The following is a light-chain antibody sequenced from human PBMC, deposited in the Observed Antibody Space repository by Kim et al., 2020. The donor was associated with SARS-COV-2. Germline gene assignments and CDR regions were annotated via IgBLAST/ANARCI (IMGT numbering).Light chain of an antibody. Sequence: AIQLTQSPSSLSASVGDRVTITCRASQGINSALAWYQQKPGKAPKLLIYDASSLESGVPSRFSGSGSGTDFTLTISSLQPEDFATYYCQQFNSYPVFGGGTKVDIK. V-gene: IGKV1-13*02. J-gene: IGKJ4*01. CDR1: QGINSA. CDR2: DAS. CDR3: QQFNSYPV.